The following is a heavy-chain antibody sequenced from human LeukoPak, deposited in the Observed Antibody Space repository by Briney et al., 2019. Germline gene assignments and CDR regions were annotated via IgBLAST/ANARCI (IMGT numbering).Heavy chain of an antibody. D-gene: IGHD2-15*01. V-gene: IGHV4-39*07. CDR2: IYYSGST. CDR3: AREEIHGGSPIDY. Sequence: PSETLSLTCTVSGGSISSSSYYWGWIRQPPGKGLEWIGSIYYSGSTYYNPSLKSRVTISVDTSKNQFSLKLSSVTAADTAVYYCAREEIHGGSPIDYWGQGTLVTVSS. CDR1: GGSISSSSYY. J-gene: IGHJ4*02.